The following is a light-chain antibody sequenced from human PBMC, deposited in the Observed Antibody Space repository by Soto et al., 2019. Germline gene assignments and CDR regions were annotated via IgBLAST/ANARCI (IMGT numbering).Light chain of an antibody. CDR2: DAS. CDR3: QQRSNWPLS. CDR1: QSVSSY. J-gene: IGKJ4*01. V-gene: IGKV3-11*01. Sequence: DIVFTQSPATLSLSPGERATLSCRASQSVSSYLAWYQQKPGQAPRLLISDASNRATRIPARFSGRGSGTDLTLTMSSRGPEDFADYYCQQRSNWPLSFRGGTKVEIK.